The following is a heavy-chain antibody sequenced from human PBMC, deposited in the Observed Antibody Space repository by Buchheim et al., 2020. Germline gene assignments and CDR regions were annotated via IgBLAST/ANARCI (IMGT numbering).Heavy chain of an antibody. CDR3: VRDRGYDSSVDAFDI. J-gene: IGHJ3*02. CDR1: GYTFTGYY. V-gene: IGHV1-2*02. Sequence: QVQLVQSGAEVKKPGASVKVSCKASGYTFTGYYMHWVRQAPGQGLEWMGRINPYSGDSNYAQKFQDRVTMTRDTSISTAYMELSRLKSDDTAVYFCVRDRGYDSSVDAFDIWGQGT. D-gene: IGHD3-22*01. CDR2: INPYSGDS.